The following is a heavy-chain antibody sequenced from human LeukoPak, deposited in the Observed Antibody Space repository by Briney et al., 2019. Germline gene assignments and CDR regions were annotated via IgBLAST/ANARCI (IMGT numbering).Heavy chain of an antibody. D-gene: IGHD6-19*01. V-gene: IGHV3-30*18. CDR1: GFTFSSYG. Sequence: GGSLRLSCAAPGFTFSSYGMHWVGPAPGKGPEWVAGISYEVSTQYYADSVKGRFTISRDNSKNTLYLEMNSRRAEDTAVHYCAKGGIGVAGLFDYWGQGTRDTVSS. CDR2: ISYEVSTQ. CDR3: AKGGIGVAGLFDY. J-gene: IGHJ4*02.